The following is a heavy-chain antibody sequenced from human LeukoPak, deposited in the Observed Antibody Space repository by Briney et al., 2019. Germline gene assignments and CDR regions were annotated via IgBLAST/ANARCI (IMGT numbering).Heavy chain of an antibody. D-gene: IGHD3-22*01. Sequence: PVGSLRLSCAASAFTFSSYEMNWGREAPGKGLEWGSYISGSVSTIYYTDSLKGGFTFSRDNAKNSLSLQMNIRRAQDTAVYYCARGLSGDYDSRGLTWFDPWGQGTLVTVSS. V-gene: IGHV3-48*03. J-gene: IGHJ5*02. CDR2: ISGSVSTI. CDR1: AFTFSSYE. CDR3: ARGLSGDYDSRGLTWFDP.